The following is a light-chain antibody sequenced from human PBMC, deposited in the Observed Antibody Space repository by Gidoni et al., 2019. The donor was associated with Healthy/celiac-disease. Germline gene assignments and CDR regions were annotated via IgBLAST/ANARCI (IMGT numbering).Light chain of an antibody. V-gene: IGKV1-9*01. CDR1: QGISSY. CDR3: QQHD. J-gene: IGKJ5*01. Sequence: DIQLTQSPSFLSASVGDRVTITCRASQGISSYLAWYQQKPGKAPKLLIYAASTLQSGVPSRFSGSGSGTEFTLTISSLQPEDFATYYCQQHDFGQGTRLEIK. CDR2: AAS.